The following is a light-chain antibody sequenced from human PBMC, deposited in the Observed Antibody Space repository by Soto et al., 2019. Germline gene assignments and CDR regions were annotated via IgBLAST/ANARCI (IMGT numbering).Light chain of an antibody. CDR1: QTIRNNY. CDR3: QHYGSSPWT. Sequence: EIVLTQSPATLSLSPGERATLSCRASQTIRNNYLAWYRQTPGQAPRLLIYGASNRATGIADRFSGSGSVTDFTLIISSMEPDDFALYYCQHYGSSPWTFGQGTKLEIK. J-gene: IGKJ1*01. CDR2: GAS. V-gene: IGKV3-20*01.